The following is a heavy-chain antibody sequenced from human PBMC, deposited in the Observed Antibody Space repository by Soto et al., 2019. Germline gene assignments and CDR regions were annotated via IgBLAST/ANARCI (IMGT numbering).Heavy chain of an antibody. CDR3: ARGIAARPPWFDP. CDR1: GGTFSSYT. CDR2: IIPILGIA. J-gene: IGHJ5*02. V-gene: IGHV1-69*02. D-gene: IGHD6-6*01. Sequence: ASVKVSCKASGGTFSSYTISWVRQAPGQGLEWMGRIIPILGIANYAQKFQGRVTITADKSTSTAYMELSSLRSEDTAVYYCARGIAARPPWFDPWGQGTLVTVSS.